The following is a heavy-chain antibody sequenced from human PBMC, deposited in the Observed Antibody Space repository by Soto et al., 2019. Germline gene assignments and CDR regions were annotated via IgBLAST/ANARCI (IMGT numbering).Heavy chain of an antibody. CDR2: ISSSSSYI. V-gene: IGHV3-21*01. CDR1: GFTFSSYS. J-gene: IGHJ4*02. Sequence: GGSLRLSCAASGFTFSSYSMNWVRQAPGKGLEWVSSISSSSSYIYYADSVKGRFTISRDNAKNSLYLQMNSLRAEDTAVYYCASLYYYGSGSYYNLRPYWGQGTLVTVSS. CDR3: ASLYYYGSGSYYNLRPY. D-gene: IGHD3-10*01.